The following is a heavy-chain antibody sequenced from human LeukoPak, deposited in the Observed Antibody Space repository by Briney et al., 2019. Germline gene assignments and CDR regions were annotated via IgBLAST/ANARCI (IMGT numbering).Heavy chain of an antibody. D-gene: IGHD4-17*01. J-gene: IGHJ6*02. CDR2: INHSGST. CDR1: GGSFSGYY. Sequence: PSETLSLTCAVYGGSFSGYYWSWIRQPPGKGLEWIGEINHSGSTNYNPSLKSRVTISVDTSKNQFSLKLSSVTAADTAVYYCATTVTTLYGMGVWGQGTTVTVSS. CDR3: ATTVTTLYGMGV. V-gene: IGHV4-34*01.